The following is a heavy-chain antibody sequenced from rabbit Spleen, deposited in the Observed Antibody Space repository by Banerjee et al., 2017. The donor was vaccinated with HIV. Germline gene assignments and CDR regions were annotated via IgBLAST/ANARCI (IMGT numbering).Heavy chain of an antibody. V-gene: IGHV1S45*01. Sequence: QEQLEESGGGLVQPEGSLTLTCKASGFSLTNNYVMRWVRQAPGKGLEWIASIYPNNGVSYYANWAKGRFTISKTSSTTVTLQMTSLTAADTSTYFCASDIYGYGGFSLWGQGTLVTVS. D-gene: IGHD6-1*01. CDR2: IYPNNGVS. J-gene: IGHJ3*01. CDR3: ASDIYGYGGFSL. CDR1: GFSLTNNYV.